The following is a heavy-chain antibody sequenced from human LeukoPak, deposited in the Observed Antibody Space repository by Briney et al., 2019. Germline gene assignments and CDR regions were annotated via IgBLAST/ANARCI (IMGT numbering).Heavy chain of an antibody. CDR3: ARGDIITIFGVVIPRGYYYYGMDV. CDR1: GYTFTSYY. Sequence: GASVKVSCKASGYTFTSYYMHWVRQAPGRGLEWMGILNPSGGSTSYAQKFQGRVSMTRDTSTSTVYMELSSLRSEDTAVYYCARGDIITIFGVVIPRGYYYYGMDVWGQGTTVIVSS. D-gene: IGHD3-3*01. CDR2: LNPSGGST. V-gene: IGHV1-46*01. J-gene: IGHJ6*02.